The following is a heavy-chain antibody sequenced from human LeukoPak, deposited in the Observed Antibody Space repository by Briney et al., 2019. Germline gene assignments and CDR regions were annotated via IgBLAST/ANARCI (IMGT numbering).Heavy chain of an antibody. CDR1: GYTFTGYY. CDR3: ARDLLGLTYYYDSGHGGAFDY. V-gene: IGHV1-2*02. J-gene: IGHJ4*02. Sequence: ASVTVSCKASGYTFTGYYMHWVRQAPGQGLEWMGWINPNSGGTNYAQKFQGRVTMTRDTSISTACMELSRLRSDDTAVYYCARDLLGLTYYYDSGHGGAFDYWGQGTLVTVSS. CDR2: INPNSGGT. D-gene: IGHD3-22*01.